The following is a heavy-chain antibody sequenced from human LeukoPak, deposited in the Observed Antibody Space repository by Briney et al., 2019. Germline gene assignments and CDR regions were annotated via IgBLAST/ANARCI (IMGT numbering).Heavy chain of an antibody. CDR2: ISYDGSNK. V-gene: IGHV3-30*01. Sequence: ATSLRLSCAASGFTFSAYAMHWVRQAPGKGLEWVAVISYDGSNKHYADSVKGRFTISGDKSKDTLYLQMKSLRPEDTAVYYCARGPGPIAGAKNPFDIWGQGTMVTVSS. D-gene: IGHD1-26*01. CDR1: GFTFSAYA. J-gene: IGHJ3*02. CDR3: ARGPGPIAGAKNPFDI.